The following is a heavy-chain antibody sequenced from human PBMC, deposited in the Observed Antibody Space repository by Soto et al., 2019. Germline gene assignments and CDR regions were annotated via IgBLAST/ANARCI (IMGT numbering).Heavy chain of an antibody. CDR1: GGSISSGGYY. Sequence: SETLSLTCTVSGGSISSGGYYWSWIRQHPGKGLEWIGFIYYNGNTFYNPSLKSRVTISVDTSETQFSLKLSSVTAADTAVYYCARVRLPQYSFDSWGQGALVTVSS. CDR2: IYYNGNT. CDR3: ARVRLPQYSFDS. V-gene: IGHV4-31*03. J-gene: IGHJ4*02.